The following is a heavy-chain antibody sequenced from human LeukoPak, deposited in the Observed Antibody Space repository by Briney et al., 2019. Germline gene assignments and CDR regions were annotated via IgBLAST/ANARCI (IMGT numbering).Heavy chain of an antibody. CDR3: ARGSDFWSGYYPFDY. CDR1: GGSISSGSYY. D-gene: IGHD3-3*01. V-gene: IGHV4-61*02. Sequence: SQTLSLTCTVSGGSISSGSYYWSWIRQPAGKGLEWIGRIYTSGSTNYNPSLKSRVTISVDTSKNQFSLKLISVTAADTAVYYCARGSDFWSGYYPFDYWGQGTLVTVSS. CDR2: IYTSGST. J-gene: IGHJ4*02.